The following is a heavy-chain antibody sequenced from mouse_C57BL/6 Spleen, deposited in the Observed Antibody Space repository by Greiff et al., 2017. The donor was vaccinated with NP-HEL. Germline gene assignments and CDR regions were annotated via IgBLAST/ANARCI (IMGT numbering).Heavy chain of an antibody. Sequence: QVQLQQSGAELVMPGASVKLSCKASGYTFTSYWMHWVKQRPGQGLEWIGEIDPSDSYTNYNQKFKGKSTLTVDKSSSTAYMQLSSLTSEDSAVYYCARTPSYGSSYVDFDYWGQGTTLTVSS. J-gene: IGHJ2*01. V-gene: IGHV1-69*01. CDR2: IDPSDSYT. CDR1: GYTFTSYW. D-gene: IGHD1-1*01. CDR3: ARTPSYGSSYVDFDY.